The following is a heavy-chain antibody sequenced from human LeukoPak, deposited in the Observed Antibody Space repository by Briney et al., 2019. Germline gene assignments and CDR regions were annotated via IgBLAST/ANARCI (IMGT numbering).Heavy chain of an antibody. Sequence: GGSLRLSCAASGFTFSSYSMNWVRQAPGKGLGWVSSISSSSSYIYHADSVKGRFTISRDNAKNSLYLQMNSLRAEDTAVYYCARDDSSTTVTTFDYWGQGTLVTVSS. V-gene: IGHV3-21*01. CDR1: GFTFSSYS. CDR2: ISSSSSYI. D-gene: IGHD4-17*01. J-gene: IGHJ4*02. CDR3: ARDDSSTTVTTFDY.